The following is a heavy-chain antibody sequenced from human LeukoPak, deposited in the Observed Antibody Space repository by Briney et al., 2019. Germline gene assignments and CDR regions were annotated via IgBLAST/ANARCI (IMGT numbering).Heavy chain of an antibody. J-gene: IGHJ4*02. CDR3: ARAHYCSGGSCYLDY. D-gene: IGHD2-15*01. CDR2: ISSSSSYI. Sequence: PGGSLRLSCAASGFTFSSYSMNRVRQAPGKGLEWVSSISSSSSYIYYADSVKGRLTISRDNAKNSLYLQMNSLRAEDTAVYYCARAHYCSGGSCYLDYWGQGTLVTVSS. CDR1: GFTFSSYS. V-gene: IGHV3-21*01.